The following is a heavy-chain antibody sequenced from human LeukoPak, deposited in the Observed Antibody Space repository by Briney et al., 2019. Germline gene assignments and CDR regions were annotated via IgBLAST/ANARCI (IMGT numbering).Heavy chain of an antibody. CDR3: AKGQYYYGSGSLFY. CDR1: GFIFSSYA. J-gene: IGHJ4*02. D-gene: IGHD3-10*01. Sequence: PGGSLRLSCAASGFIFSSYAMSWVRQAPGKGLEWVSAISGSGGSTYYADSVKGRFTISRDNSKNTLYLQMNSLRAEDTAVYYCAKGQYYYGSGSLFYWGQGTLVTVSS. CDR2: ISGSGGST. V-gene: IGHV3-23*01.